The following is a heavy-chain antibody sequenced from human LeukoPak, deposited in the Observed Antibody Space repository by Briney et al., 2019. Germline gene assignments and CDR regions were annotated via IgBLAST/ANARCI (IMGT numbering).Heavy chain of an antibody. CDR2: ISAYNGNT. CDR1: GYTFSTYG. D-gene: IGHD6-6*01. V-gene: IGHV1-18*01. J-gene: IGHJ4*02. CDR3: ARDRVTYSTSSGVDY. Sequence: ASVEVSCKASGYTFSTYGISWVRQAPGQGLEWMGRISAYNGNTNYAQKFQGRVTMTTDTSTTTAYIELRSLRSDDTAVYYCARDRVTYSTSSGVDYWGQGTLVTVSS.